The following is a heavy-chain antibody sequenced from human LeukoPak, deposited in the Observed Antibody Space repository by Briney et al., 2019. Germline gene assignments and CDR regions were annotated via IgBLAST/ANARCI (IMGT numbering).Heavy chain of an antibody. CDR1: GGSVNSGSYY. Sequence: SQTLSLTCTVSGGSVNSGSYYWNWIRQPSGKGLEWIGYIYYSGSTNYNPSLKSRVTISVDTSKNQFSLKLSSVTAADTAVYYCARAAYSGSYHSDYWGQGTLVTVSS. CDR2: IYYSGST. J-gene: IGHJ4*02. V-gene: IGHV4-61*01. CDR3: ARAAYSGSYHSDY. D-gene: IGHD1-26*01.